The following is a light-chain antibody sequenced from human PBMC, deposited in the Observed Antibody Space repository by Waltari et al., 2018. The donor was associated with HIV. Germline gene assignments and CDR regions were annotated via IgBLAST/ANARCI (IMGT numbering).Light chain of an antibody. CDR3: QQYNNWPPIT. Sequence: EIVMTQSPATLSVSPGERATLSCRASQSVSSNLAWFQQKPGQAPRLLIYGASTRATGIPARFSGSGSGTQFTLTISTLQSEEFAVYYCQQYNNWPPITFGQGTRLEIK. CDR1: QSVSSN. V-gene: IGKV3-15*01. CDR2: GAS. J-gene: IGKJ5*01.